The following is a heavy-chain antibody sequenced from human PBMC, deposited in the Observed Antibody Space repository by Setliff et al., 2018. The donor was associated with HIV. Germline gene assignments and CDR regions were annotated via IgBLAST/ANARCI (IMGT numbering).Heavy chain of an antibody. D-gene: IGHD2-21*02. CDR2: IWADEITK. V-gene: IGHV3-33*01. CDR3: ARDAPGGGGNSGYYMDV. Sequence: PGGSLRLSCATSGFTFSPYAIHWVRQAPGMGLEWVAMIWADEITKFYADSVKGRFTISRDNAKNSLYLQMNSLRAEDTAVYYCARDAPGGGGNSGYYMDVWGKGTTVTVSS. J-gene: IGHJ6*03. CDR1: GFTFSPYA.